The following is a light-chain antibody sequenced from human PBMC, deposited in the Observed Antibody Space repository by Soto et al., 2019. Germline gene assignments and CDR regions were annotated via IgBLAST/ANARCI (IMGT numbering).Light chain of an antibody. Sequence: DIQMTQSPSTLSASVGDRVTITCRASQSINSWLAWYQEKPGKAPKLLIYKASSLESGVPSRFSGSGSGTEFALTITSLQPDDFATYYCQQYNSYPYTFGQGTKLEIK. CDR1: QSINSW. J-gene: IGKJ2*01. V-gene: IGKV1-5*03. CDR3: QQYNSYPYT. CDR2: KAS.